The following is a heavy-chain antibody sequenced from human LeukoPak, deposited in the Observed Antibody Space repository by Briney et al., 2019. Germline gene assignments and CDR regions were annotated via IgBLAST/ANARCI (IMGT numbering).Heavy chain of an antibody. CDR3: ARDGVAELMSALDY. D-gene: IGHD1-26*01. J-gene: IGHJ4*02. CDR2: ISSSSTYI. CDR1: GFTFSSYE. Sequence: GGSLRLSCAASGFTFSSYEMNWVRQAPGKGLEWVSFISSSSTYIYYADSLKGRFTISRDNAKNSLYLQMNSLRAEDTAVYYCARDGVAELMSALDYWGQGILVTVSS. V-gene: IGHV3-21*06.